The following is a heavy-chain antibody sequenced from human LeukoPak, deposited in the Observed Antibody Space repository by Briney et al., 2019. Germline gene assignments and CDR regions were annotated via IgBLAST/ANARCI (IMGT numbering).Heavy chain of an antibody. V-gene: IGHV1-2*02. Sequence: ASVKVSCKASGFTFTGYYMHWVRQAPGQGLEWMGWINPNSGGTNYAQRFQGRVTMTRGTSISTAYMGLSRLRSDDTAVYYCARSSYYYDSTGHFDYWGQGTLVTVSS. J-gene: IGHJ4*02. D-gene: IGHD3-22*01. CDR1: GFTFTGYY. CDR2: INPNSGGT. CDR3: ARSSYYYDSTGHFDY.